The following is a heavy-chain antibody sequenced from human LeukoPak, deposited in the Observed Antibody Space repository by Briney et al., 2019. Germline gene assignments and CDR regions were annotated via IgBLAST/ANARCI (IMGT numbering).Heavy chain of an antibody. V-gene: IGHV3-7*01. CDR3: ARVGGVYYYIYGMDV. CDR2: IKKDGSEK. Sequence: PGGSLRLSCAASGFTFSSYWMSWVRQAPGKGLEWVANIKKDGSEKYYVDSVKGRFTISRDNAKNSLYLQMNSLRAEDTAVYYCARVGGVYYYIYGMDVWGQGTTVTVSS. CDR1: GFTFSSYW. J-gene: IGHJ6*02. D-gene: IGHD3-10*01.